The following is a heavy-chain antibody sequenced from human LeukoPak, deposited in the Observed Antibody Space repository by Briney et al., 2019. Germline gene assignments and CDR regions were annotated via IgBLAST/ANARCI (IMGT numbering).Heavy chain of an antibody. Sequence: PGGSLRLSCAASGFIFTDYAMNWVRQAPGKGLEWVSVISGSGDKTNYADSVKGRFTISRDNSKNTLSLQVSSLRTEDTAVYYCAKDRYSYAFEYSDSWGQGTLVTVSS. CDR1: GFIFTDYA. V-gene: IGHV3-23*01. CDR2: ISGSGDKT. CDR3: AKDRYSYAFEYSDS. D-gene: IGHD5-18*01. J-gene: IGHJ4*02.